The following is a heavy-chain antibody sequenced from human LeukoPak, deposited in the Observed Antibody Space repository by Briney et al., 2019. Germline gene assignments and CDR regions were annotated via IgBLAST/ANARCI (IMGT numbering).Heavy chain of an antibody. CDR1: GGSISSYY. CDR2: TYSSGST. V-gene: IGHV4-4*09. D-gene: IGHD3-3*02. J-gene: IGHJ4*02. Sequence: SETLSVTCTDPGGSISSYYWCWIRQPPGKGLEWIGHTYSSGSTNYNPSLKSRVTISVDTSKNQFSLKLSSVTAADSAVYYCARSHFWSGYYTAWGFDYWGQGTLVTVSS. CDR3: ARSHFWSGYYTAWGFDY.